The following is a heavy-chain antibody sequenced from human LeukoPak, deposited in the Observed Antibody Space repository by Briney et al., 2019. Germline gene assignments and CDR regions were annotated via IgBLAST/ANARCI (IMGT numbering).Heavy chain of an antibody. CDR2: INPSGGST. J-gene: IGHJ4*02. V-gene: IGHV1-46*03. CDR1: AYTFTSYY. CDR3: ARRSVAGTGWFDY. D-gene: IGHD6-19*01. Sequence: GASVKVSCKGSAYTFTSYYMHWVRQAPGQGLEWMGIINPSGGSTSYAQKFQGRVTVTRDMSTSTVYMELSSLRSEDTAVYYCARRSVAGTGWFDYWGQGTLVTVSS.